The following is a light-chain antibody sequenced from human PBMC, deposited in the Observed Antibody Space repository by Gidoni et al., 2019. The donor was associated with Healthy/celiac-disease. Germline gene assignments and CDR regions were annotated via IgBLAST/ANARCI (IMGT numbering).Light chain of an antibody. CDR3: QQYNNWPWT. J-gene: IGKJ1*01. Sequence: EIVMTQSPATLSVSPGERATLSCRASQSVSSNLAWYQQNPGQATRLLIYGASTRATGIPARFSGSGSGTEFTLTISSLQSEDFAVYYCQQYNNWPWTFGQGTKVEIK. CDR2: GAS. V-gene: IGKV3-15*01. CDR1: QSVSSN.